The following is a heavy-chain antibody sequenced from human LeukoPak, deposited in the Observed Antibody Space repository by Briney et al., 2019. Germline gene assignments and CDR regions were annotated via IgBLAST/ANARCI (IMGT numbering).Heavy chain of an antibody. J-gene: IGHJ6*03. Sequence: PGGSLRLSCAASGFTFSSYWMSWVRQAPGKGLEWVANIKQDGSEKYYVDSVKGRFTISRDNAKNSLYLQMNSLRAEDTAVYYCARGHTPLFTKYYYYYYMDVWGRGTTVTISS. CDR3: ARGHTPLFTKYYYYYYMDV. CDR2: IKQDGSEK. CDR1: GFTFSSYW. V-gene: IGHV3-7*01.